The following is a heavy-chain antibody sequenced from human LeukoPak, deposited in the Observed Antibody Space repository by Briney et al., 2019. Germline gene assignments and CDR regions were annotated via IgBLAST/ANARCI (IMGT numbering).Heavy chain of an antibody. CDR1: GGTFSSYA. CDR2: IIPIFGTA. D-gene: IGHD3-22*01. CDR3: ARVSYDSSGYSDY. J-gene: IGHJ4*02. V-gene: IGHV1-69*13. Sequence: SVKVSCKASGGTFSSYAISWVRQAPGQGVEWMGGIIPIFGTANYAQKFQGGVTITADESTSTAYMELSSLRSEDTAVYYCARVSYDSSGYSDYWGQGTLVTVSS.